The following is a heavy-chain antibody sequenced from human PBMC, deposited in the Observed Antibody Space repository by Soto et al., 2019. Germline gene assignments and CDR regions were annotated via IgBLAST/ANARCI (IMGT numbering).Heavy chain of an antibody. CDR2: INPNSGGT. D-gene: IGHD2-15*01. Sequence: VSVKVSCKASGYTFTGYYMHWVRQAPGQGLEWMGWINPNSGGTNYAQKFQGWVTMTRDTSISTAYMELSRLRSDDTAVYYCAREGSYCSGGSCYYYGMDVWGQGTTVTVSS. CDR1: GYTFTGYY. V-gene: IGHV1-2*04. J-gene: IGHJ6*02. CDR3: AREGSYCSGGSCYYYGMDV.